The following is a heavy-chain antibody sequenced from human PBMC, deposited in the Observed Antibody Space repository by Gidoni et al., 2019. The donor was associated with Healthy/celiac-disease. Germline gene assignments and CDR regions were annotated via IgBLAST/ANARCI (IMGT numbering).Heavy chain of an antibody. V-gene: IGHV1-2*04. CDR2: INPNSGGT. D-gene: IGHD2-21*02. CDR3: ARAQGRVVVTATPLGY. CDR1: GYTFTGYY. J-gene: IGHJ4*02. Sequence: QVQLVQSGAEVKKPGASVKVSCQASGYTFTGYYMHWVRQAPGQGLEWMGWINPNSGGTNYAQKFQGWVTMTRDTSISTAYMELSRLRSDDTAVYYCARAQGRVVVTATPLGYWGQGTLVTVSS.